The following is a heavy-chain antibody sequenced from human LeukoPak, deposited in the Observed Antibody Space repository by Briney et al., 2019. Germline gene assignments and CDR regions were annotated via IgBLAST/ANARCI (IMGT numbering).Heavy chain of an antibody. Sequence: GGSLRLSCAASGFTVSSNYMSWVRQAPGKGLEWVSLTYSDGSTSYTESVKGRFTISRDNSKNTLSLQLNSLRAEDTAVYYCARDGGSSTKEPTGGYYYYGMDVWGQGTTVTVSS. J-gene: IGHJ6*02. CDR2: TYSDGST. CDR1: GFTVSSNY. V-gene: IGHV3-53*01. CDR3: ARDGGSSTKEPTGGYYYYGMDV. D-gene: IGHD1-1*01.